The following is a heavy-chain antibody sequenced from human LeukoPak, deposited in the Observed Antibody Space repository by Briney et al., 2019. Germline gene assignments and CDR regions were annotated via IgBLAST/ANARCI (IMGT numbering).Heavy chain of an antibody. CDR1: GGSFGGYY. Sequence: SETLSLTCAVYGGSFGGYYWSWIRQPPGKGLEWIGEINHSGSTNYNPSLKSRVTISVDTSKNQFSLKLSSVTAADTAVYYCARGPRQWLPRGWFDPWGQGTLVTVSS. CDR3: ARGPRQWLPRGWFDP. V-gene: IGHV4-34*01. D-gene: IGHD6-19*01. CDR2: INHSGST. J-gene: IGHJ5*02.